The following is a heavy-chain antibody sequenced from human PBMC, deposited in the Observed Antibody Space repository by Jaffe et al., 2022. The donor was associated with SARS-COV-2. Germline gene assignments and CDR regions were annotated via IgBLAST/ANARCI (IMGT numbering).Heavy chain of an antibody. J-gene: IGHJ6*03. Sequence: EVQLVESGGGLIQPGGSLRLSCAASGFPINNNFMNWVRQAPGRGLEWISIVYSSGNTYYAASVRGRFTVSRDISTNTLYLQMDSLRAEDTAVYYCARQRGIKYDMDVWGQGATVTVSS. CDR3: ARQRGIKYDMDV. V-gene: IGHV3-53*01. CDR1: GFPINNNF. CDR2: VYSSGNT. D-gene: IGHD3-16*01.